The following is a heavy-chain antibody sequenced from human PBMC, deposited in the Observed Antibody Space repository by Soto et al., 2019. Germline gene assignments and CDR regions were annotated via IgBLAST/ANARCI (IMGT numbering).Heavy chain of an antibody. D-gene: IGHD2-2*01. Sequence: ASVKVSCKASGYTFTSYYMHWVRQAPGQGLEWMGIINPSGGSTSYAQKFQGRVTMTRDTSTSTVYMELSSLRSEDTAVYYCARDNVRVVPAAMNYYYYGMDVWGQGTTVTVSS. V-gene: IGHV1-46*01. J-gene: IGHJ6*02. CDR3: ARDNVRVVPAAMNYYYYGMDV. CDR1: GYTFTSYY. CDR2: INPSGGST.